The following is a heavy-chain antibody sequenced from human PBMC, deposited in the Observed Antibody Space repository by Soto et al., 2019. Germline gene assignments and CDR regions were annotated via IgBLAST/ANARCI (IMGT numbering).Heavy chain of an antibody. CDR2: IYSGGST. Sequence: GGSLRLSCAASGFTVSSNYMSWVRQAPGKGLEWVSVIYSGGSTYYADSVKGRFTISRDNSKNTLYLQMNSLRAEDTAVYYCARGPTVAKTYFDYWGQGTLVTVSS. V-gene: IGHV3-66*01. CDR3: ARGPTVAKTYFDY. J-gene: IGHJ4*02. CDR1: GFTVSSNY. D-gene: IGHD4-4*01.